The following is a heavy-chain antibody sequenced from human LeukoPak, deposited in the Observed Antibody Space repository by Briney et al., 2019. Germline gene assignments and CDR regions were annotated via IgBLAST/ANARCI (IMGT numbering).Heavy chain of an antibody. J-gene: IGHJ4*02. CDR3: ARGAWYNGAYTALHYFDY. V-gene: IGHV1-8*01. CDR1: GYTFTNYD. D-gene: IGHD1-14*01. Sequence: GASVRVSCKASGYTFTNYDINWVRQATGQGLEWMGWMNPNNGNAGYAQKFQDKVTMTRDTSISTAYMELSSLRSEDTAIYYCARGAWYNGAYTALHYFDYWGQGTLVTVSS. CDR2: MNPNNGNA.